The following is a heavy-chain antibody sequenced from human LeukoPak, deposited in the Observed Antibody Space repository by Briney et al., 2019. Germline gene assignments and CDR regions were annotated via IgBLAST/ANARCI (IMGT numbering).Heavy chain of an antibody. CDR2: ISGRGGKT. J-gene: IGHJ3*02. V-gene: IGHV3-23*01. CDR3: AKSPVVVTVRGAFDI. D-gene: IGHD2-21*02. Sequence: GGSVRLFCAASEYIFSSYAMSWVRQSRGRGREGGTVISGRGGKTFYADSVKGRFTIHRDNSKNTLYLQMNRLRAEDTAVYYCAKSPVVVTVRGAFDIWGQGTMVTVSS. CDR1: EYIFSSYA.